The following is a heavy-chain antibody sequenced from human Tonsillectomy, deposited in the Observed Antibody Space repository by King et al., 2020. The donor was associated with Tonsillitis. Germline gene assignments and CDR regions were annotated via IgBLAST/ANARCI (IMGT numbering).Heavy chain of an antibody. D-gene: IGHD2-2*01. V-gene: IGHV1-2*02. CDR1: GYTFTGYY. Sequence: QLVQSGAEVKKPGASVKVSCKASGYTFTGYYMHWMRQAPGQGLEWMGWINPNSGGTNYAQKFQGRVTMTRDTSISTAYMELSRLRSDDTAVYYCAAEYCSSTSCYAWFDPWGQGTLVTVSS. CDR3: AAEYCSSTSCYAWFDP. J-gene: IGHJ5*02. CDR2: INPNSGGT.